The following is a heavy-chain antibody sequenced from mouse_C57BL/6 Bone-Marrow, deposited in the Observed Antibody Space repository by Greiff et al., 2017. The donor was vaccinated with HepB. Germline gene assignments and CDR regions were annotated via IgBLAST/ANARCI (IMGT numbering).Heavy chain of an antibody. CDR3: ARRSLLLDY. V-gene: IGHV1-82*01. D-gene: IGHD6-2*01. Sequence: QVQLKESGPELVKPGASVKISCKASGYAFSSSWMNWVKQRPGKGLEWIGRIYPGDGDTNYNGKFKGKATLTADKSSSTAYMQLSSLTSEDSAVYFCARRSLLLDYWGQGTTLTVSS. CDR2: IYPGDGDT. CDR1: GYAFSSSW. J-gene: IGHJ2*01.